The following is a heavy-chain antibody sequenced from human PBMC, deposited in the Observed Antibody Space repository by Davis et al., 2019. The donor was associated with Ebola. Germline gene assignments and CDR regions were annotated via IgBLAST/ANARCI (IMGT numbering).Heavy chain of an antibody. J-gene: IGHJ4*02. CDR3: ARGYYYGSGSYSGYFDY. V-gene: IGHV1-2*02. CDR2: INPNTGDT. D-gene: IGHD3-10*01. Sequence: ASVKVSCKASGYTFTGYYMHWVRQAPGQGLEWMGWINPNTGDTNCAQKFQGRVTITRNTSISTAYMELSSLRSEDTAVYYCARGYYYGSGSYSGYFDYWGQGTLVTVSS. CDR1: GYTFTGYY.